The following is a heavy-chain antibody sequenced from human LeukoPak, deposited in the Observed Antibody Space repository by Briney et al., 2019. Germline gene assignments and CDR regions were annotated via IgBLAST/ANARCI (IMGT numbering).Heavy chain of an antibody. CDR1: GFTFSSYS. V-gene: IGHV3-21*01. D-gene: IGHD6-19*01. CDR2: ISSSSSYI. Sequence: PGGSLRLSCAASGFTFSSYSMTWVRQAPGKGLEWVSSISSSSSYIYYADSVKGRFTISRDNAKNSLYLQMNSLRAEDTAVYYCARVPRSGGSIDYWGQGTLVTVSS. CDR3: ARVPRSGGSIDY. J-gene: IGHJ4*02.